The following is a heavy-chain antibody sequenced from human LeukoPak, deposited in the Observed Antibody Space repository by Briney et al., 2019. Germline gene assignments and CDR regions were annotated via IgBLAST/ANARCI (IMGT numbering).Heavy chain of an antibody. CDR2: INHSGST. D-gene: IGHD3-22*01. V-gene: IGHV4-34*01. CDR1: GGSFSGYY. Sequence: NPSETLSLTCAVYGGSFSGYYWSWIRQPPGKGLEWIGEINHSGSTNYNPSLKSRVTISVDTSKNQFSLKLSSVTAADTAVYYCARDYAYDSPNDYWGQGTLVTVSS. CDR3: ARDYAYDSPNDY. J-gene: IGHJ4*02.